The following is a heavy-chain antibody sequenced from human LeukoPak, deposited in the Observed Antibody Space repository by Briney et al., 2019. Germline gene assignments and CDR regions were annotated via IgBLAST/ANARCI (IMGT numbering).Heavy chain of an antibody. D-gene: IGHD5-18*01. CDR2: INPNSGGT. CDR3: AREWRVDRYGYSVCFDY. J-gene: IGHJ4*02. Sequence: ASVKVSCKASGYTFTGYYMHWVRQAPGQGLEWMGWINPNSGGTNYAQKFQGRVTMTRDTSISTAYMELSRLRSDDTAVYYCAREWRVDRYGYSVCFDYWGQGTLVTVSS. CDR1: GYTFTGYY. V-gene: IGHV1-2*02.